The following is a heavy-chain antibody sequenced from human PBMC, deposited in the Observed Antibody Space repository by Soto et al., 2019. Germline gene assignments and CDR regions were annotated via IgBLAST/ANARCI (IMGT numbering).Heavy chain of an antibody. V-gene: IGHV3-23*01. J-gene: IGHJ4*02. CDR2: ISGSGGST. D-gene: IGHD3-9*01. CDR1: GFTFSDYA. Sequence: EVQLLESGGGLVQPGGSLRLSCAASGFTFSDYAMSWVRQAPGKGLEWVSTISGSGGSTYYADSVKGRVTISRDNSKNTLPLQMNSLRAEDTAVYYCAQSLRVAILTAGGPARYWGQRTRVTVSS. CDR3: AQSLRVAILTAGGPARY.